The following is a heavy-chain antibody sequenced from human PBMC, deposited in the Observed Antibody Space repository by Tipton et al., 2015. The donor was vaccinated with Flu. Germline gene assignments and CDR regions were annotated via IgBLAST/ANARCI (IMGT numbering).Heavy chain of an antibody. J-gene: IGHJ4*02. CDR3: MARAGKERNY. Sequence: LRLSCSVSSESISNDDYYWSWIRQFPDKGLEWMGYVHSTGTTHYNPSVEGRLTMSRDSSKNQFFLLLHSMTAADAAVYYCMARAGKERNYWGRGTLVTVSS. CDR2: VHSTGTT. D-gene: IGHD5-24*01. V-gene: IGHV4-31*07. CDR1: SESISNDDYY.